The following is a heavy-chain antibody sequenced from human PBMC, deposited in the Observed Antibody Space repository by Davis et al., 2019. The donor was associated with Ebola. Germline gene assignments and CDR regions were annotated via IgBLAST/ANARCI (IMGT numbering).Heavy chain of an antibody. J-gene: IGHJ5*02. V-gene: IGHV3-48*02. CDR1: GFTFSSYA. Sequence: PGGSLRLSCAGSGFTFSSYAMNWVRQAPGKGLEWVSFIGSRSSTTYYADSVKGRFTISRDNAKNSLYLQMNSLTDEDTAVYYCARGEGQQLVRWFDPWGQGTLVTVSS. CDR3: ARGEGQQLVRWFDP. CDR2: IGSRSSTT. D-gene: IGHD6-13*01.